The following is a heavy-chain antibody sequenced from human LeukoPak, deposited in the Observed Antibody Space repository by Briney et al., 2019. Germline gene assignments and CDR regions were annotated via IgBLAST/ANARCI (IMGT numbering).Heavy chain of an antibody. CDR1: GFTFSTSA. CDR3: VRKGIDGSGYDLDY. CDR2: ISESGGST. V-gene: IGHV3-23*01. D-gene: IGHD6-25*01. J-gene: IGHJ4*02. Sequence: PGGSLRLSCVVSGFTFSTSAMSWVRQAPGKGLEWVSGISESGGSTYYADSVKGRFTSSRDNPKNTLYLQMNSLRAEDTAVYYCVRKGIDGSGYDLDYWGQGTLVTVSS.